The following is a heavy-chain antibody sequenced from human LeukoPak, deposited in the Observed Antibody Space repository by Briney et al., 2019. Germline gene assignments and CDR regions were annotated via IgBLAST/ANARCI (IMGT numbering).Heavy chain of an antibody. V-gene: IGHV3-23*01. D-gene: IGHD3-3*01. Sequence: PGGSLRLSCAASGFTFSSYAMSWVRQAPGKGLEWVSAISGSGGSTYYADSVKGRFTISRDNSKNTLYLQMNSLRAEDTAVYYCAKDAYDFWSGYYRFDYWGQGTLVTVSS. J-gene: IGHJ4*02. CDR1: GFTFSSYA. CDR2: ISGSGGST. CDR3: AKDAYDFWSGYYRFDY.